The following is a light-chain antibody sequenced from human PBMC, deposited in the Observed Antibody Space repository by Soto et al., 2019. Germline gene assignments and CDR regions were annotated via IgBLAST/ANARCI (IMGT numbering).Light chain of an antibody. J-gene: IGKJ1*01. CDR3: QQYVSWA. V-gene: IGKV3-20*01. Sequence: EIVLTQSPGTLSVSPGERATLSCRASQTISSNYLAWYQQKPGQAPSLLIYGTSSRATGIPDRFSCSGSGTDFTLTISRLEPEDSAIYYCQQYVSWAFGQGTKGEI. CDR1: QTISSNY. CDR2: GTS.